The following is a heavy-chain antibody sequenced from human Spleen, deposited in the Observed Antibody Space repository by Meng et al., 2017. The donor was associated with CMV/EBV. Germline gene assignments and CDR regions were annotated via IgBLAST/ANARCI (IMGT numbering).Heavy chain of an antibody. CDR2: RYYSGST. CDR3: ARVRGVSWFDP. CDR1: GGSIINASYY. V-gene: IGHV4-39*07. Sequence: SETLSLTCTVSGGSIINASYYWGWIRQPPGKGLEWIGSRYYSGSTYYNPSLKSRVTMSVDTSKNQFSLKLSSVTAADTGIYYCARVRGVSWFDPWGQGTLVTVSS. D-gene: IGHD3-10*01. J-gene: IGHJ5*02.